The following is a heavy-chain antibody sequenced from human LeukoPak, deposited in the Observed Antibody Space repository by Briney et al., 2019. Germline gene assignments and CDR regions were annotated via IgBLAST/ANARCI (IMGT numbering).Heavy chain of an antibody. V-gene: IGHV3-30*03. Sequence: GRSLRLSCTASGFTLSSFGMHWVRQAPGKGLEWVAVISDDGSNTYYADSVKGRFTISRDNSKNTLYLQMNSLRAEDTAVYYCARWGYSSGSWGQGTLVTVSS. CDR1: GFTLSSFG. J-gene: IGHJ5*02. CDR3: ARWGYSSGS. CDR2: ISDDGSNT. D-gene: IGHD6-19*01.